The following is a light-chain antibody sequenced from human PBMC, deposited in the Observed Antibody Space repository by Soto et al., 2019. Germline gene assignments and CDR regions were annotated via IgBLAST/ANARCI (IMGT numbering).Light chain of an antibody. Sequence: EIVLTQSPGTLSLSPGEGATLSCRASQSISSTFLAWYQHKPGQAPRVLIYGASRRAAGIPDRFSGSGSGTDFTLTISRLEPEDFAVYYCQQYASSWTFGQGTKVEMK. CDR3: QQYASSWT. J-gene: IGKJ1*01. V-gene: IGKV3-20*01. CDR1: QSISSTF. CDR2: GAS.